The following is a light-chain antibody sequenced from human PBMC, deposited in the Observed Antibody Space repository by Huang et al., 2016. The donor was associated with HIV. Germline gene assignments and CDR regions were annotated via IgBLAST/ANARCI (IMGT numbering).Light chain of an antibody. Sequence: IQLTQSPSSLSVSVGDRVTITCRASQDITNYLAWYQQRPGKAPKLLIFATSTLQSGVPSIFSGSGSGADFTLSIASLQPEDSATYYCQQLNSYPLTFGGGTKVEI. V-gene: IGKV1-9*01. J-gene: IGKJ4*01. CDR1: QDITNY. CDR2: ATS. CDR3: QQLNSYPLT.